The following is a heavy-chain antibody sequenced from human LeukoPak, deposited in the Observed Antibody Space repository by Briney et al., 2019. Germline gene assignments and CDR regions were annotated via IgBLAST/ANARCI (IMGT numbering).Heavy chain of an antibody. CDR1: GFTFSSYA. Sequence: GGSLRLSCAASGFTFSSYAMSWVRQAPGKGLEWVSAISGSGGSTHYADSVKGRFTISRDNSKNTLYLQMNSLRAEDTAVYYCAKLSIQLETIDYWGQGTLVTVSS. D-gene: IGHD1-1*01. J-gene: IGHJ4*02. V-gene: IGHV3-23*01. CDR3: AKLSIQLETIDY. CDR2: ISGSGGST.